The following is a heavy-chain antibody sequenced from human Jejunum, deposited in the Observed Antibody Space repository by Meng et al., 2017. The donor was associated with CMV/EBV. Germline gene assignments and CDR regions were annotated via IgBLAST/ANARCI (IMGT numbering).Heavy chain of an antibody. CDR2: TREKANSYTT. CDR3: TRALTTGSSYSEY. V-gene: IGHV3-72*01. J-gene: IGHJ4*02. D-gene: IGHD3-9*01. Sequence: SGFHFSDHYMDWVRQAPGKGLEWVGRTREKANSYTTEYVASVKGRFTISRDDAKNSLYLQMSSLKIEDTAVYYCTRALTTGSSYSEYWGQGTLVTVSS. CDR1: GFHFSDHY.